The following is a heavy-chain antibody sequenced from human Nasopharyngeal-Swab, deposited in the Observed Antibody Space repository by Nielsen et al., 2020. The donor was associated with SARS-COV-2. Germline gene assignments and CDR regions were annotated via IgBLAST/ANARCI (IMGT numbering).Heavy chain of an antibody. CDR2: IYHSGST. V-gene: IGHV4-4*02. Sequence: SETLSLTCAVSGGSISSSNWWSWVRQPPGKRLEWIGEIYHSGSTNYNPSLKSRVTISVDKSKNQFSLKLSSVTAADTAVYYCARVPPRYCSSTSCYTTPGDYWGQGTLVTVSS. CDR3: ARVPPRYCSSTSCYTTPGDY. CDR1: GGSISSSNW. D-gene: IGHD2-2*02. J-gene: IGHJ4*02.